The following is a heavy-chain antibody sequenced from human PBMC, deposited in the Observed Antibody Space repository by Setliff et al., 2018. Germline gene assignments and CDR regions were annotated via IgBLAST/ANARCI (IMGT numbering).Heavy chain of an antibody. CDR3: ARDSRGLVPAAIEGSYYYYGMDV. CDR2: IIPIFGTA. V-gene: IGHV1-69*01. CDR1: GGTFSSYD. J-gene: IGHJ6*02. Sequence: KVSCQASGGTFSSYDISWVRQAPGQGLEWMGGIIPIFGTANYAQKFQGRVTITADESTSTAYMELSSLRSEDTAVYYCARDSRGLVPAAIEGSYYYYGMDVWGQGTTGHRLL. D-gene: IGHD2-2*02.